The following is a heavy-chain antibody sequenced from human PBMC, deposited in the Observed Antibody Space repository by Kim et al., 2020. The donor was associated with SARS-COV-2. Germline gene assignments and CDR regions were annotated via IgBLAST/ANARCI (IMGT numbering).Heavy chain of an antibody. D-gene: IGHD3-22*01. Sequence: SETLSLTCTVSGGSISSSSYYWGWIRQPPGKGLEWIGSIYYSGSTYYNPSLKSRVTISVDTSKNQFSLKLSSVTAADTAVYYCARCRYYDSSGYYSWGQGTLVTVSS. CDR3: ARCRYYDSSGYYS. J-gene: IGHJ4*02. CDR1: GGSISSSSYY. V-gene: IGHV4-39*01. CDR2: IYYSGST.